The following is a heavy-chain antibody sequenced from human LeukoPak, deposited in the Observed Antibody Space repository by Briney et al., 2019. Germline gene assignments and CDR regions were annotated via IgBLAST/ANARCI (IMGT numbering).Heavy chain of an antibody. V-gene: IGHV3-11*01. CDR1: GFTFGDYY. D-gene: IGHD2-2*01. Sequence: GGSLRLSCTASGFTFGDYYMTWIRQAPGKGLEWISYIGTTANDIYYADSVKGRFTTSRDDAKNSLYLEMSSLRDEDTAPYYCARVYRLLDYWGQGTLVTVSS. CDR3: ARVYRLLDY. CDR2: IGTTANDI. J-gene: IGHJ4*02.